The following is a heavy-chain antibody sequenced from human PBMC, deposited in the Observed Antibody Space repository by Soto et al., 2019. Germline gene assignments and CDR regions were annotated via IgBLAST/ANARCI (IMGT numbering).Heavy chain of an antibody. CDR2: ISYDGNDK. CDR1: GFTFSTYA. CDR3: ARWAVGTTTGGCDY. J-gene: IGHJ4*02. Sequence: GSLRLSCAASGFTFSTYAMHWVRQAPGKGLEWVALISYDGNDKYYADSVKGRFTISRDNSKNTLYLQMNSLRPEDTAVYYCARWAVGTTTGGCDYWGQRTLATVSS. D-gene: IGHD1-26*01. V-gene: IGHV3-30-3*01.